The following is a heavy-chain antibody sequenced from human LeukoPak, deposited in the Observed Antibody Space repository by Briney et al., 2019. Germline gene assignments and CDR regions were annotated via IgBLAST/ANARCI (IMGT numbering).Heavy chain of an antibody. V-gene: IGHV3-11*05. CDR2: ISSSDTYT. CDR1: GFTFSDYY. CDR3: ARGGVSRAAFDV. Sequence: GGSLRLSCAASGFTFSDYYMSWIRQAPGKGLEWVSYISSSDTYTNYADSVKGRFTISRDNAKNSLYLQMDSLRVEDTAVYYCARGGVSRAAFDVWGQGTMVTVSS. J-gene: IGHJ3*01.